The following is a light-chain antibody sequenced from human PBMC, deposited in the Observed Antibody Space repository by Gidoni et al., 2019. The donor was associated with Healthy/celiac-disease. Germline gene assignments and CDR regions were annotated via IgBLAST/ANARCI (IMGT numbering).Light chain of an antibody. CDR1: QSLLHSNGYNY. V-gene: IGKV2-28*01. CDR3: MQALQTPMYT. CDR2: LGS. J-gene: IGKJ2*01. Sequence: DIVMTQSPLSLPVTPGEPASISCRSSQSLLHSNGYNYLDWYLQKPGQSPHLLIYLGSNRASGVPARFSGSGSCTDFTLKISRVEAEDVGVYYCMQALQTPMYTFGQGTKLEIK.